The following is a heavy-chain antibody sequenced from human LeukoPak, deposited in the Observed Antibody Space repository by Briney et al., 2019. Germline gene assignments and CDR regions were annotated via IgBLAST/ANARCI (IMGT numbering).Heavy chain of an antibody. D-gene: IGHD6-19*01. CDR2: ISYDENNK. CDR1: GFTFSSYT. V-gene: IGHV3-30*04. Sequence: PGRSLRLSRAASGFTFSSYTMHWVRQAPGKGLEWVAVISYDENNKYYADSVKGRFTISRDNSKNTLYLQMNSLRAEDTAVYYCARAKQWLDAFDIWGQGTMVTVSS. J-gene: IGHJ3*02. CDR3: ARAKQWLDAFDI.